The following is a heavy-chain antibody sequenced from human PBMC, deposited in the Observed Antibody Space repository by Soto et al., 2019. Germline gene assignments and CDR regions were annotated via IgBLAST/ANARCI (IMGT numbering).Heavy chain of an antibody. D-gene: IGHD3-10*01. CDR1: GFTFSSYW. CDR3: ARIRGVPTSGYYYGMDV. Sequence: GGSLRLSCAASGFTFSSYWMSWVRQAPGKGLEWVANIKQDGSEKYYVDSVKGRFTISRDNAKNSPYLQMNSLRAEDTAVYYCARIRGVPTSGYYYGMDVWGQGTTVTVSS. J-gene: IGHJ6*02. V-gene: IGHV3-7*05. CDR2: IKQDGSEK.